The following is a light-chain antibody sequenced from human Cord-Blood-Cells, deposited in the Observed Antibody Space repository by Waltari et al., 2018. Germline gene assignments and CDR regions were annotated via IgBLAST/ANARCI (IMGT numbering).Light chain of an antibody. Sequence: STLTQPASVYGSPGQSLTISRTGTSSYLSAYNYVSWYQQHPGKAPKLMIHDVSNRPAWVSNRFSGSKSGNTASLTISGLQAEDEADYYCSSYTSSSTWVFGGGTKLTVL. CDR3: SSYTSSSTWV. J-gene: IGLJ3*02. CDR2: DVS. CDR1: SSYLSAYNY. V-gene: IGLV2-14*03.